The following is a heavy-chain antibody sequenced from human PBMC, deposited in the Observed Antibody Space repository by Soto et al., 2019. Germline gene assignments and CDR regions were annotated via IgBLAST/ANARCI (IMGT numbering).Heavy chain of an antibody. CDR3: ARGYDTALAPIF. CDR2: INHLTTT. CDR1: GGYVSSYH. J-gene: IGHJ4*02. D-gene: IGHD5-18*01. Sequence: QSLTCAVYGGYVSSYHWSWIRQTPGKGLEWIGEINHLTTTNYNPSLKSRVIISLDTPKNQFSLKLSSVTAADTAVYYCARGYDTALAPIFWGQGILVTVSS. V-gene: IGHV4-34*01.